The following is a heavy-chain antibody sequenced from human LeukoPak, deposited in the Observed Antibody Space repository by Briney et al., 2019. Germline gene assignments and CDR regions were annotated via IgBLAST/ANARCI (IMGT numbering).Heavy chain of an antibody. CDR1: GGSISSYY. Sequence: PSETLSLTCTVSGGSISSYYWSWIRQPPGKGLEWIGQIHYRGITNYNPSLRSRVTISLDTSGKQFSLRLTSVTAADTAVYYCARGAWGFQPWGQGTLVTVSS. V-gene: IGHV4-59*12. J-gene: IGHJ1*01. CDR2: IHYRGIT. D-gene: IGHD7-27*01. CDR3: ARGAWGFQP.